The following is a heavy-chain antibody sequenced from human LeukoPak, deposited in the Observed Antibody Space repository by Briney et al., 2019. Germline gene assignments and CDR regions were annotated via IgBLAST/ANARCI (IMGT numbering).Heavy chain of an antibody. D-gene: IGHD3-22*01. Sequence: GSLRLSCAASGFTFSSYGMHWVRQAPGKGLEWVAVIWYDGSNKYYADSVKGRFTISRDNSKNTLYLQMNSLRAEDTAVYYCARDSHAYDSSGYYYDYYYGMDVWGQGTTVTVSS. V-gene: IGHV3-33*01. CDR1: GFTFSSYG. CDR3: ARDSHAYDSSGYYYDYYYGMDV. CDR2: IWYDGSNK. J-gene: IGHJ6*02.